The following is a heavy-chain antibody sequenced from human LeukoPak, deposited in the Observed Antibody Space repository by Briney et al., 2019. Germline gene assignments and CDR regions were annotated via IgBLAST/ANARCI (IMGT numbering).Heavy chain of an antibody. CDR1: GGSISSGSYH. V-gene: IGHV4-61*02. J-gene: IGHJ4*02. CDR2: IYTSGST. Sequence: SETLPLTCTVSGGSISSGSYHWIWIRQPAGKGLEWIGRIYTSGSTNYNPSLRSRVTISVDTSKNQFSLKLSSVTAADTAVYYCARRPPGVRYYFDYWGQGTLVTVSS. D-gene: IGHD4-23*01. CDR3: ARRPPGVRYYFDY.